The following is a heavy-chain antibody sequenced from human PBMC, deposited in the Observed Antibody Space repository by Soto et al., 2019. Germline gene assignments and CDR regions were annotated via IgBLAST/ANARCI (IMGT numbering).Heavy chain of an antibody. D-gene: IGHD3-10*01. CDR2: MNPNSGNT. Sequence: QVQLVQSGAEVKKPGASVKVSCKASGYTFTSYDINWVRQATGQGLEWMGWMNPNSGNTGYAQKFQGRVTMTRNTSIITAYMELSSLRSEHTAVYYCARGRLWFGALDTFDIWGPGTMVTVSS. CDR3: ARGRLWFGALDTFDI. J-gene: IGHJ3*02. V-gene: IGHV1-8*01. CDR1: GYTFTSYD.